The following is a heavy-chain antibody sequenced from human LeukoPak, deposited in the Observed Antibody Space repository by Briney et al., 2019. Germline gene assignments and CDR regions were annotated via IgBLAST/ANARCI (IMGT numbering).Heavy chain of an antibody. D-gene: IGHD3-22*01. CDR1: GFTFNRYN. J-gene: IGHJ5*02. V-gene: IGHV3-21*01. CDR2: ISTSSSYI. Sequence: GGSLRLSCAASGFTFNRYNMNWVRRAPGKGLEWVSSISTSSSYIYYADSVRGRFTISRDNAKNTLNLQMNSLRAEDTAVYYCARDLGQYYDTSDNWFDPWGQGTLVTVSS. CDR3: ARDLGQYYDTSDNWFDP.